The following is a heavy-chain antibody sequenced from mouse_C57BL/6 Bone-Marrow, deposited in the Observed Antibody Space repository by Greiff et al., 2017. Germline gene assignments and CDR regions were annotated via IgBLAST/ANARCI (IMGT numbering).Heavy chain of an antibody. J-gene: IGHJ4*01. D-gene: IGHD1-1*01. Sequence: QVQLQQPGAELVKPGASVKLSCKASGYTFTSYWMQWVKQRPGQGLEWIGEIDPSDSYTNYNQKFKGKSTLTVDKSSSTAYMQLSSLTSEDSAVYYCARDGSSYNYAMDYWGQGTSVTVSS. CDR2: IDPSDSYT. CDR1: GYTFTSYW. CDR3: ARDGSSYNYAMDY. V-gene: IGHV1-50*01.